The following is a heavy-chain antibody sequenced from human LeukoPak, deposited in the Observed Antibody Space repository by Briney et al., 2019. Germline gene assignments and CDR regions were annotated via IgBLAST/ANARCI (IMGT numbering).Heavy chain of an antibody. CDR3: ARGGVAARPGEVVYYYYYYMDV. J-gene: IGHJ6*03. V-gene: IGHV1-69*13. CDR2: IIPIFGTA. Sequence: GASVKVSCKASGGTFSSYAISWVRQAPGQGLEWMGGIIPIFGTANYAQKFQGRVTITADESTSTAYMELSSLRSEDTAVYYCARGGVAARPGEVVYYYYYYMDVWGKGTTVTVSS. CDR1: GGTFSSYA. D-gene: IGHD6-6*01.